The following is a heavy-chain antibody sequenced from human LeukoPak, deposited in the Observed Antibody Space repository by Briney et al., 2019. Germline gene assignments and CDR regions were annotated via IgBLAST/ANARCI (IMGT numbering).Heavy chain of an antibody. CDR2: INPDGSEK. V-gene: IGHV3-7*01. J-gene: IGHJ4*02. CDR3: ARDRGYSSFDY. CDR1: GFTFRTSW. D-gene: IGHD6-19*01. Sequence: GGCLRLSCGASGFTFRTSWMNWVRQAPGKGLEWVASINPDGSEKYSVDSVKGRFTISRDNAKNSLYLQMNSLRAEDTAVYYCARDRGYSSFDYWGQGTLVTVSS.